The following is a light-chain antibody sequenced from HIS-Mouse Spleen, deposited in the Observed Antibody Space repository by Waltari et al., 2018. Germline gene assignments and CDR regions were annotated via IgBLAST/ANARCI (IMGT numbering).Light chain of an antibody. CDR3: LQHNSYPWT. CDR2: AAS. J-gene: IGKJ1*01. Sequence: DIQMTQSPSAMSASVGDRVTITCRASQGISKYLAWFQQKPGKVQKRLIYAASSVQSGVPSRFSGSGSGTEFTLTISSLQPEDFATYYCLQHNSYPWTFGQGTKVEIK. CDR1: QGISKY. V-gene: IGKV1-17*03.